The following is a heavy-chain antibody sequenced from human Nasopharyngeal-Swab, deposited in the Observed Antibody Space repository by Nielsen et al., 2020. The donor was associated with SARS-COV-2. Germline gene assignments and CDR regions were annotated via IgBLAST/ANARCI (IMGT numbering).Heavy chain of an antibody. CDR2: ISGSGGST. CDR3: SDSRTSIFVS. Sequence: GDSLKISCAASGFTFSSYAMSWVRQAPGKGLEWVSAISGSGGSTYYADSVKGRFTISRDNSKNTLYLQMKNMRAEETAVYYCSDSRTSIFVSWGQGTLVTVSS. J-gene: IGHJ5*02. D-gene: IGHD3-3*01. CDR1: GFTFSSYA. V-gene: IGHV3-23*01.